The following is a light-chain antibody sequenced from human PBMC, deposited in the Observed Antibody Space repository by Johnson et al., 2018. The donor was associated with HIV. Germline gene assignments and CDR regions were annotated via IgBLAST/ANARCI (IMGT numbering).Light chain of an antibody. Sequence: QSVLTQPPSVSAAPGQKVTISCSGSSSNIGNNYVSWYQQVPGTAPNLLIYDTNNRPSRIPYRFSGSQYGTSATLGIPGLPTGADADYYCGTWDSSRSAYVFGPGTKVTVL. CDR3: GTWDSSRSAYV. V-gene: IGLV1-51*01. J-gene: IGLJ1*01. CDR2: DTN. CDR1: SSNIGNNY.